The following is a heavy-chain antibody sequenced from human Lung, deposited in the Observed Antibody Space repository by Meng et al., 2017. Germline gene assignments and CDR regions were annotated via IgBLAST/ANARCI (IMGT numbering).Heavy chain of an antibody. D-gene: IGHD4-11*01. CDR2: INHSGST. J-gene: IGHJ4*02. Sequence: VQLQQWGARLLEPSETLSLTCGVSGGSFSDYYWSWIRQPPGKGLEWIGEINHSGSTNYNPSLESRATISVDTSQNNLSLKLSSVTAADSAVYYCARGPTTMAHDFDYWGQGTLVTVSS. CDR3: ARGPTTMAHDFDY. V-gene: IGHV4-34*01. CDR1: GGSFSDYY.